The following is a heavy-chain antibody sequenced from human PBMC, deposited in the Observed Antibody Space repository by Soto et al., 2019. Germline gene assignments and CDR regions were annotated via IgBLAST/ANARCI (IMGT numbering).Heavy chain of an antibody. D-gene: IGHD3-3*01. CDR2: ISVSAWT. Sequence: QVELQESGPGLVKPSGTLSLTCDVSAGSISSDTWWSWVRQPPGKELEWLGAISVSAWTNYHPYLTSRVNISHDKSSNQLTPQLNYVTEPATALYFCADNGYYSTEYWGQGTLVTVSS. J-gene: IGHJ4*02. CDR3: ADNGYYSTEY. CDR1: AGSISSDTW. V-gene: IGHV4-4*02.